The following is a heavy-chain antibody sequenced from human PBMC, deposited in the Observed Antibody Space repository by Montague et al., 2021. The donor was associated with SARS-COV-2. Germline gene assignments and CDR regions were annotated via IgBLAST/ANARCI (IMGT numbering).Heavy chain of an antibody. D-gene: IGHD6-19*01. Sequence: SETLSLTCSVSGYSISNYYWSWIRQHPGKGLEWLGYIFSSGTATYNASLRSRLTISVDTSTNQFSLKVTSVTTADTATYYCARGEVAGPFDYWGRGTLVTVSS. CDR2: IFSSGTA. J-gene: IGHJ4*02. V-gene: IGHV4-59*01. CDR3: ARGEVAGPFDY. CDR1: GYSISNYY.